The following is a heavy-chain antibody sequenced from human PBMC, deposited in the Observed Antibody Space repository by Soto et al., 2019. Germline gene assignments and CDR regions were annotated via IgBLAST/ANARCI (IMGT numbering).Heavy chain of an antibody. D-gene: IGHD2-15*01. CDR1: GFTVSSKY. Sequence: EVQLVESGGGLVQPGGSLRLSCAASGFTVSSKYMSWVRQAPGKGLEWVSLIQSGGPTYYADSVKGRFTISRDTSDNTVHFKMDSLRAEDTAVYYGARDDVLCDGGRCYGVPLAVWGKGTTVTVSS. J-gene: IGHJ6*04. CDR3: ARDDVLCDGGRCYGVPLAV. CDR2: IQSGGPT. V-gene: IGHV3-66*01.